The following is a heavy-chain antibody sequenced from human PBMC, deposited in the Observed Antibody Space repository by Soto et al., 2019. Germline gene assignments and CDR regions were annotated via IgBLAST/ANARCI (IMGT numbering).Heavy chain of an antibody. Sequence: ASVKVSCKASGYTFTGYYMHWVRQAPGQGLEWMGWINPNSGGTNYAQKFQGWVTMTRDTSISTAYMELSRLRFDDTAVYYCARDRSSGWYRSAFDIWGQGTMVTVSS. J-gene: IGHJ3*02. V-gene: IGHV1-2*04. CDR3: ARDRSSGWYRSAFDI. CDR2: INPNSGGT. D-gene: IGHD6-19*01. CDR1: GYTFTGYY.